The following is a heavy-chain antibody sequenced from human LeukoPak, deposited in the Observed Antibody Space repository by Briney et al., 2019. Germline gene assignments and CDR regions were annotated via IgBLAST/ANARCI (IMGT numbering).Heavy chain of an antibody. J-gene: IGHJ4*02. Sequence: GGSLRLSCAASGFTFSSYWMHWVRQAPGKGLVWVSRINSDGSSTSYADSVKGRFTISRDNAKNTLYLQMNSLRAEDTAVYYCARGPPAYSSGRSTALDYWGQGTLVTVSS. D-gene: IGHD6-19*01. CDR2: INSDGSST. V-gene: IGHV3-74*01. CDR3: ARGPPAYSSGRSTALDY. CDR1: GFTFSSYW.